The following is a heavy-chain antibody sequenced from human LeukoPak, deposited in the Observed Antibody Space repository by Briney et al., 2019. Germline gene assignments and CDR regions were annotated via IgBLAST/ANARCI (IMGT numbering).Heavy chain of an antibody. CDR1: GGTFSSYA. CDR3: ASYGCSGGSCYSADAFDI. J-gene: IGHJ3*02. V-gene: IGHV1-69*06. CDR2: IIPIFGTA. Sequence: ASVKVSCKASGGTFSSYAISWVRQAPGQGLEWMGGIIPIFGTANYAQKFQGRVTITADKSTSTAYMELSSLRSEDTAVYYCASYGCSGGSCYSADAFDIWGQGTMVTVSS. D-gene: IGHD2-15*01.